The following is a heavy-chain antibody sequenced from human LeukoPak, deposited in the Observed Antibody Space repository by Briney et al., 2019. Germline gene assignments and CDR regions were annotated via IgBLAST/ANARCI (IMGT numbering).Heavy chain of an antibody. CDR1: GFTFSSYE. J-gene: IGHJ4*02. CDR3: ARTRDGPFEY. V-gene: IGHV3-48*03. Sequence: GGSLRLSCAASGFTFSSYEMNWVRQAPGKGLEWLSHIRNSGSSIQYADSVKGRFTISRDNAKNSLYLQMNSLRAEDTAVYYCARTRDGPFEYWGQGTLVTVSS. CDR2: IRNSGSSI. D-gene: IGHD5-24*01.